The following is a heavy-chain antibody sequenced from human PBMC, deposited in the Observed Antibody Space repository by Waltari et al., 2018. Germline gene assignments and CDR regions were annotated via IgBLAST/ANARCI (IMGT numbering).Heavy chain of an antibody. CDR3: ARGRLRPRD. CDR2: TRNKANSYTT. J-gene: IGHJ4*02. CDR1: GFTFSDHY. V-gene: IGHV3-72*01. D-gene: IGHD4-17*01. Sequence: EVQLVESGGGLVQPGGSLRLSCAASGFTFSDHYMDWVRQAPGKGLEWVGRTRNKANSYTTEYAASVKGRFTISRDDSKNSLYLQMNSLKTEDTAVYYCARGRLRPRDWGQGTLVTVSS.